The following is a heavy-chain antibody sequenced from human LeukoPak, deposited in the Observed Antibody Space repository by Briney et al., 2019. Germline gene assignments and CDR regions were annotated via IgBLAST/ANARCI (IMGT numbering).Heavy chain of an antibody. Sequence: SETLSLTCTVSGGSISSYYWSWIRQPPGKGLEWIGYIYYSGSTNYNPSLKSRVTISVDTSKNQFSLKLSSVTAADTAVYYCAREVVAAATAFDPWGQGTLVTVSS. D-gene: IGHD2-15*01. CDR3: AREVVAAATAFDP. J-gene: IGHJ5*02. V-gene: IGHV4-59*01. CDR2: IYYSGST. CDR1: GGSISSYY.